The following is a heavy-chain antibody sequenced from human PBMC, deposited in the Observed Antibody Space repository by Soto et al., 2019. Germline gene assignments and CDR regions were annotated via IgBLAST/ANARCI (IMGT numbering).Heavy chain of an antibody. Sequence: SETLSLTYGVYDGSFSAYYRRWIRQPPGKGLEWIGTIFHGGHTNYSPSLKSRVTISVDTSKNQYSLELSSVTAADTAVYYCARPHYQSNTFYFYFDYWIQGTLVTVSS. CDR1: DGSFSAYY. J-gene: IGHJ4*02. CDR3: ARPHYQSNTFYFYFDY. V-gene: IGHV4-34*12. D-gene: IGHD3-22*01. CDR2: IFHGGHT.